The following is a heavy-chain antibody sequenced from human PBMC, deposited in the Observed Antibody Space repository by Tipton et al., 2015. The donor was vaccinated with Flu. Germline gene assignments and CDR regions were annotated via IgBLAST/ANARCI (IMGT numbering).Heavy chain of an antibody. V-gene: IGHV3-53*01. Sequence: SLRLSCTASKFTISSYYIYWVRLAPGKGLEWVSLIYSGGSTYYADSVKGRFTISRDNSKNTLYLEMNSLRAEDTAVYYCARDRRAEAGTEYYFDYWGQGTLVTVSS. CDR1: KFTISSYY. CDR2: IYSGGST. CDR3: ARDRRAEAGTEYYFDY. J-gene: IGHJ4*02. D-gene: IGHD6-13*01.